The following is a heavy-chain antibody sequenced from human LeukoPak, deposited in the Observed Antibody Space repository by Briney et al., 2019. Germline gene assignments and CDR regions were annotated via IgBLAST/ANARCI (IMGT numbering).Heavy chain of an antibody. J-gene: IGHJ4*02. CDR1: GYTFTSYA. D-gene: IGHD6-13*01. CDR2: INTNTGNP. V-gene: IGHV7-4-1*02. CDR3: ASQSYSSSWYQIGDY. Sequence: ASVKVSCKASGYTFTSYAMNWVRQAPGQGLEWMGWINTNTGNPTYAQGFTGRFVFSLDTSVSTAYLQISSLKAEDTAVYYCASQSYSSSWYQIGDYWGQGTLVTVSS.